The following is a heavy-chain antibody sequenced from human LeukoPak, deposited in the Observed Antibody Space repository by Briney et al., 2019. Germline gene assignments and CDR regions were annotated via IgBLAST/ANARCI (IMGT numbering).Heavy chain of an antibody. D-gene: IGHD2-15*01. V-gene: IGHV3-23*01. CDR1: GFTFRSYP. J-gene: IGHJ3*02. Sequence: GGSLRLSCAASGFTFRSYPMSWLRHVPGKGLEWVSAVSPNGVTKFYADSVKGGFIISRDNSESTVYLEMNRLTPDHTALCHCAREGTQDHDGFDIWGQGTM. CDR2: VSPNGVTK. CDR3: AREGTQDHDGFDI.